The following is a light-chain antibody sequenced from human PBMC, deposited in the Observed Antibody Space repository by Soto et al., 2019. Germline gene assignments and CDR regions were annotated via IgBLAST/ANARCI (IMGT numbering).Light chain of an antibody. CDR1: QSVGSN. V-gene: IGKV3D-15*02. CDR3: QQYGDSPLT. Sequence: EIVMTQSPATLSVSPGERATLSCRASQSVGSNLAWYQQRPGQAPRLLIYGASTRAAAVPDRFTGSGSGTDFALTISRLEPEDFGVYYCQQYGDSPLTSGPGTRWIS. J-gene: IGKJ3*01. CDR2: GAS.